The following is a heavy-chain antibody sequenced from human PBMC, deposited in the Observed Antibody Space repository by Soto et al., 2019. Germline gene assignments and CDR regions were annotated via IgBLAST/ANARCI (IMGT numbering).Heavy chain of an antibody. Sequence: QVQLQESGPGLVKPSETLSLTCTVSGGSISSYYWSWIRQPPGKGLEWIGYIYYSGSTNYNPSLKSRVTISVDTSKNQFSLKLSSVTAADTAVYYCARDGFGWYGVWWYFDLWGRGTLVTVSS. CDR2: IYYSGST. D-gene: IGHD6-19*01. J-gene: IGHJ2*01. CDR1: GGSISSYY. CDR3: ARDGFGWYGVWWYFDL. V-gene: IGHV4-59*01.